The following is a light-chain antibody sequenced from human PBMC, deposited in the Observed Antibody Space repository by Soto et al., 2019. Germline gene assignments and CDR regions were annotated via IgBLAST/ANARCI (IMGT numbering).Light chain of an antibody. CDR3: QQYNPWPYMYT. J-gene: IGKJ2*01. V-gene: IGKV3-15*01. Sequence: EIVLTQSPATLSVSPGQSATLSCRTSQSLTNNLAWYQQRPGQAHRLLIYVASTRATGIPARFSGSGSGAEFTLTISKLQSEDLAVYYCQQYNPWPYMYTFGQGTKLEIK. CDR1: QSLTNN. CDR2: VAS.